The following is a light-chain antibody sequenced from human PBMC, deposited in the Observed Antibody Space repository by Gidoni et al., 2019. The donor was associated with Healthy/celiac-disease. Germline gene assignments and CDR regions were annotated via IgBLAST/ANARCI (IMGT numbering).Light chain of an antibody. J-gene: IGKJ4*01. CDR2: AAS. V-gene: IGKV1-8*01. Sequence: AIRMTQSPSSFSASTGDRVTITCRASQGISSYLAWYQQKPGKAPKLLIYAASTLQSGVPSRFSGSGSGTDFTLTISCLQSEDFATYYCQQYYSYLFTCGGGTKVEIK. CDR1: QGISSY. CDR3: QQYYSYLFT.